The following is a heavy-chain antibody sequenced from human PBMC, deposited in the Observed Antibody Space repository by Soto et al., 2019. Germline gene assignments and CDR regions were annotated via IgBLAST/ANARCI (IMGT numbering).Heavy chain of an antibody. J-gene: IGHJ1*01. V-gene: IGHV1-69*08. D-gene: IGHD4-17*01. CDR1: GGTFSSYT. Sequence: QVQLVQSGAEVKKPGSSVKVSCKASGGTFSSYTISWVRQAPGQGLEWMGRIIPILGIANYAQKFQGRVTITADKSTSTAYMELSSLRSEDTAVYYCAREDYGGNSGGRTFQHWGQGTLVTVSS. CDR2: IIPILGIA. CDR3: AREDYGGNSGGRTFQH.